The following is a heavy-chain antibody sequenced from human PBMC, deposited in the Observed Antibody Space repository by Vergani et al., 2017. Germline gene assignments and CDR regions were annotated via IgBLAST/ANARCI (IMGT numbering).Heavy chain of an antibody. CDR3: AHSWNFGRRDWFDS. Sequence: QVQLMQSGPVIKKPGGSMKVSCQASESTFSDYNIHWVRQAPGQGLQWIGWISPKTGDTDYLQRFQDRVTMTRDASTKTVYLKMTRLTSDDTAIYYCAHSWNFGRRDWFDSWGPGTLVTVSS. J-gene: IGHJ5*01. CDR2: ISPKTGDT. D-gene: IGHD1-26*01. V-gene: IGHV1-2*02. CDR1: ESTFSDYN.